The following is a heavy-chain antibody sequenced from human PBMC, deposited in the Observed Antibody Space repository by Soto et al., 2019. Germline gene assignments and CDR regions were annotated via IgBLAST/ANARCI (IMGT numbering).Heavy chain of an antibody. CDR1: GGSFSGYY. Sequence: SETLSLTCAVYGGSFSGYYWSWIRQPPGKGLEWIGEINHSGSTNYNPSLKSRVTISVDTSKNQFSLKLSSVTAADTAVYYCARVGGHLRPYSSGWNPFLRWFDPWGQGTLVTVSS. CDR2: INHSGST. V-gene: IGHV4-34*01. CDR3: ARVGGHLRPYSSGWNPFLRWFDP. D-gene: IGHD6-19*01. J-gene: IGHJ5*02.